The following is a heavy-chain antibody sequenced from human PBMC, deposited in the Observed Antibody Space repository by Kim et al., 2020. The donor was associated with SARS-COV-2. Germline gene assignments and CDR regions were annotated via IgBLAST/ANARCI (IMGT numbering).Heavy chain of an antibody. CDR2: INHSGST. CDR1: GGSFSGYY. J-gene: IGHJ4*02. Sequence: SQTLSLTCAVYGGSFSGYYWSWIRQPPGKGLAWIGEINHSGSTNYNPFLKSRVTISVDTSKNQFSLKLSSVTAADTAVYYCARVDYYDSSGYYHYWGQGTLVTVSS. V-gene: IGHV4-34*01. D-gene: IGHD3-22*01. CDR3: ARVDYYDSSGYYHY.